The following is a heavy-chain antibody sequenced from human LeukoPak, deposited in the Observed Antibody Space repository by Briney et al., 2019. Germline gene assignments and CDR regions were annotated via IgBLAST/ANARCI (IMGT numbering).Heavy chain of an antibody. CDR1: GFSFSTYA. CDR3: AKGLVFHDNYFDN. D-gene: IGHD5/OR15-5a*01. V-gene: IGHV3-23*01. Sequence: PGDSLRLSCVASGFSFSTYAMNWVLQVPGKGLEWVSTIGGSDDSTSYADSVKGRFTISSDFSKNTLYLQMNSLRAEDTAVYFCAKGLVFHDNYFDNWGQGTLVTVSS. CDR2: IGGSDDST. J-gene: IGHJ4*02.